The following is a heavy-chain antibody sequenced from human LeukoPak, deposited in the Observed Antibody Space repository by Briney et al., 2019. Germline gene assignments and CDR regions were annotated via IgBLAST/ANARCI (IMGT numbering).Heavy chain of an antibody. V-gene: IGHV4-39*01. Sequence: PSETLSLTCTVSGGSISSSSYFWGWIRQPPGKGLEWIGRIYYSGSTYYDPSLKGRVTISVDTSKNQFSLKLSSVTAADTAVYFCARDTSGYYFFDYWGQGTLVTVSS. CDR1: GGSISSSSYF. CDR2: IYYSGST. CDR3: ARDTSGYYFFDY. D-gene: IGHD3-22*01. J-gene: IGHJ4*02.